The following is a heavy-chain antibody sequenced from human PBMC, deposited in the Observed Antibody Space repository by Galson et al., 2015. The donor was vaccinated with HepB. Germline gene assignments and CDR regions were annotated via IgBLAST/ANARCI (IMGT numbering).Heavy chain of an antibody. CDR3: AKGDWGDC. J-gene: IGHJ4*02. CDR2: ISSGEST. Sequence: SLRLSCAAVGFTFSTYAMTWVRQAPGKGLEWVSGISSGESTHYADSVKGRFTISRDNSKNTLYLQMNSLRAEDTAVYYCAKGDWGDCWGQGTLVTVSS. V-gene: IGHV3-23*01. D-gene: IGHD3/OR15-3a*01. CDR1: GFTFSTYA.